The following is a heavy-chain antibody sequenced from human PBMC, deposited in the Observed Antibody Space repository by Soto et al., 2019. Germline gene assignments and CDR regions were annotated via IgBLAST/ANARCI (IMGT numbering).Heavy chain of an antibody. CDR1: GFTFSSYS. CDR3: ARRLNDYIDY. D-gene: IGHD3-22*01. J-gene: IGHJ4*02. CDR2: ISSSSSYI. Sequence: EVQLVESGGGLVKPGGSLRLSCAASGFTFSSYSMNWVRQAPGKGLEWVSSISSSSSYIYYADSVKGRLTISRDNAKNSLYLQMNSLRAEDTAVYYCARRLNDYIDYWGQGTLVTVSS. V-gene: IGHV3-21*01.